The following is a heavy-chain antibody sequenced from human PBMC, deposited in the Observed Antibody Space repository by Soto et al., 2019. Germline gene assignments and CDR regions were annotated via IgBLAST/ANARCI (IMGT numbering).Heavy chain of an antibody. CDR2: ISDSGGST. CDR1: GFTFSSYA. Sequence: PGGSVRLSCAASGFTFSSYAMSWVRQAPGKGLEWVSGISDSGGSTYYADSVKGRFTISRDNSKNTLYLQMNSLRAEDTAVYYCAKGTYYYGSAPYYFDYWGQGTLVTVSS. D-gene: IGHD3-10*01. CDR3: AKGTYYYGSAPYYFDY. J-gene: IGHJ4*02. V-gene: IGHV3-23*01.